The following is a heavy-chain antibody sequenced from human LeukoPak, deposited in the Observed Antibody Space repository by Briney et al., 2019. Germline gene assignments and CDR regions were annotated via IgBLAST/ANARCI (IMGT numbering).Heavy chain of an antibody. CDR2: IYYSGST. D-gene: IGHD6-6*01. CDR1: GGSISSYY. Sequence: SETLSLTCTVSGGSISSYYWSWIRQPPGKGLEWIGYIYYSGSTNYNPSLKSRVTISVDTSKNQFSLKLSSVTAADTAVYYCARAYSSYDMDNDAFDIWGQGTMVTVSS. CDR3: ARAYSSYDMDNDAFDI. J-gene: IGHJ3*02. V-gene: IGHV4-59*01.